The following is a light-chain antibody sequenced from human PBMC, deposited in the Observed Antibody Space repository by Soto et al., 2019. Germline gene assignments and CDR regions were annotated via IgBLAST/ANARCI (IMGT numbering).Light chain of an antibody. CDR1: QTIGRN. CDR2: DIS. J-gene: IGKJ5*01. Sequence: DIVLTPSPGTLSLSPGETATLSCRASQTIGRNYLAWYQQRPGQAPRLLIYDISNRAAGVPARFSGSGSETEFTLTIRSLQSEDFAVYFCQQYNNWPSFGQGTRLEIK. V-gene: IGKV3-15*01. CDR3: QQYNNWPS.